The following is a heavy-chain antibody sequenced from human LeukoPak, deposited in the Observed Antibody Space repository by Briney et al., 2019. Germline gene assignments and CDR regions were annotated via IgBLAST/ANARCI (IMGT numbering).Heavy chain of an antibody. Sequence: SETLSLTCTVSGGSISSYYWSWIRQPPGKGLEWIGYIYYSGSTNYNPSLKSRVTISVDTSKNQFSLKLSSVTAADTAVYYCASESYDILTGYGGFDYWGQGTLVTVSS. D-gene: IGHD3-9*01. J-gene: IGHJ4*02. V-gene: IGHV4-59*01. CDR1: GGSISSYY. CDR3: ASESYDILTGYGGFDY. CDR2: IYYSGST.